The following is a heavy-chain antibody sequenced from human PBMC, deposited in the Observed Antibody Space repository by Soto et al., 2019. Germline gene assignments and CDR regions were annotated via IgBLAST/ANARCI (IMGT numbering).Heavy chain of an antibody. CDR2: INCDSGGT. D-gene: IGHD2-15*01. CDR1: GYTFTDYY. V-gene: IGHV1-2*02. J-gene: IGHJ3*02. CDR3: TRDLVGYDAFDI. Sequence: QVQLVQSGADLKKPGASVKVSCEASGYTFTDYYIHWVRQAPGQGLEWMGRINCDSGGTTYAQKXXGXXTMTRDTSINTVYLELSRLTSNDTAIYYCTRDLVGYDAFDIWGQGTMVAVSS.